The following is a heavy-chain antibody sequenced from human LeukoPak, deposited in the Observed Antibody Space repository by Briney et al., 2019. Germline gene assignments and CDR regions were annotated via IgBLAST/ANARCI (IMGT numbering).Heavy chain of an antibody. CDR3: ASDRGIFDY. CDR2: VKGDGSEK. V-gene: IGHV3-7*04. CDR1: GFASTTYW. D-gene: IGHD1-26*01. Sequence: GGSLRLSCAASGFASTTYWMTWVRQAPGKGLEWVANVKGDGSEKSYVDSVKGRFTISRDNAKNSLYLQMNSLRAEDTAVYYCASDRGIFDYWGQGTLVTVSS. J-gene: IGHJ4*02.